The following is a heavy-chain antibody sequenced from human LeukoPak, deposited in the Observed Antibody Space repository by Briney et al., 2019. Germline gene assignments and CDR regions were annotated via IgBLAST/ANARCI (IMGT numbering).Heavy chain of an antibody. CDR2: IIPILGIA. D-gene: IGHD2-2*01. V-gene: IGHV1-69*04. J-gene: IGHJ6*02. Sequence: ASVKVSCKASGGTFSSYTISWVRQAPGQGLEWMGRIIPILGIANYAQKFQGRVTITADKSTSTAYMELSSLRSKDTAVYYCARDGQQYPYYYYYGMDVWGQGTTVTVSS. CDR3: ARDGQQYPYYYYYGMDV. CDR1: GGTFSSYT.